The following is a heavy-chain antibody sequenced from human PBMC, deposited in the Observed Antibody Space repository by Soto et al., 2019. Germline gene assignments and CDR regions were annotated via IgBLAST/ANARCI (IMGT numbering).Heavy chain of an antibody. V-gene: IGHV1-69*13. CDR1: GGTFSSYA. D-gene: IGHD2-2*01. Sequence: RASVKVSCKASGGTFSSYAISWVRQAPGQGLEWMGGIIPIFGTANYAQKFQGRVTITADESTSTAYMELSSLRSEDTAVYYCARAIPAAMDYYYYGMDVWGQGTTVTVSS. CDR3: ARAIPAAMDYYYYGMDV. CDR2: IIPIFGTA. J-gene: IGHJ6*02.